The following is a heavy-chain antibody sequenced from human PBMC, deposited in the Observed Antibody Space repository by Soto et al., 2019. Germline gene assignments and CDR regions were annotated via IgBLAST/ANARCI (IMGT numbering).Heavy chain of an antibody. CDR3: ATYSGNYERYGVYFGMDV. V-gene: IGHV3-23*01. CDR1: GFTFSNYA. CDR2: VSGSGGST. Sequence: EVQLLESGGHLVQPGRSLRLSCAASGFTFSNYAISWVRQAPWRGLEWVSSVSGSGGSTYYADSVKGRFTISRDNSKNTLYIQMNNLRDEDRAVYYCATYSGNYERYGVYFGMDVWCHGTTVTVSS. D-gene: IGHD1-26*01. J-gene: IGHJ6*02.